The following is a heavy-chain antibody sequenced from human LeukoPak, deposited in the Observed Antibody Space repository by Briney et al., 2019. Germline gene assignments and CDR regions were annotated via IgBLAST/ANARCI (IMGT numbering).Heavy chain of an antibody. V-gene: IGHV4-39*02. CDR2: ISSSGNT. D-gene: IGHD3-3*01. J-gene: IGHJ4*02. CDR3: ARLGAGPTYYDFWSGYSSFYFDY. CDR1: GGSTSGGNYY. Sequence: SETLSLTCIVSGGSTSGGNYYWGWIRRPPGKGLEWIGGISSSGNTYYNLSLKSRITISVDTSKNHFSLKLSSVTAADTAVYYCARLGAGPTYYDFWSGYSSFYFDYWGQGTLVTVSS.